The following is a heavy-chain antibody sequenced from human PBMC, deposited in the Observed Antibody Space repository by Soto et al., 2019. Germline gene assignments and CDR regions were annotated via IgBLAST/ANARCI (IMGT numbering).Heavy chain of an antibody. CDR3: ARVGQGQYYFDY. Sequence: EVQLVESGGGLVQPGGSLRLSCAGSGFTFSSYWMHWVRQTPGEGLVWVSGISPDGSRTSYADSVKGRFTISRDNAENTLYLQMNSLRAEDTAVYYCARVGQGQYYFDYWGQGTLVTVSS. CDR1: GFTFSSYW. CDR2: ISPDGSRT. V-gene: IGHV3-74*01. J-gene: IGHJ4*02.